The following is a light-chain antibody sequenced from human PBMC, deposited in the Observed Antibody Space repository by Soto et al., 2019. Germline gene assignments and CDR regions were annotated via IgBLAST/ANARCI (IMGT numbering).Light chain of an antibody. CDR1: NNDVGTYSL. V-gene: IGLV2-23*02. J-gene: IGLJ2*01. Sequence: QSALSQPASVSGSPGQSITLACTGSNNDVGTYSLVSWYQHHPGKAPKLLIYEVSKRPSGVSNRFSGSKSGNTASLTISGLQAEDEANYFCCSYAGSSTLLFGGGTKLTVL. CDR3: CSYAGSSTLL. CDR2: EVS.